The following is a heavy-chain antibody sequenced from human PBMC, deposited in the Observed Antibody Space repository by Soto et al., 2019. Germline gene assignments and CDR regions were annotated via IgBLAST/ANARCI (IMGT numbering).Heavy chain of an antibody. J-gene: IGHJ6*02. CDR1: GYSFTCYW. Sequence: GESLKISCKGSGYSFTCYWIGWVRQMPGKGLEWMGIIYPGDSDTRYSPSFQGQVTISANKSISTAYLQWSSLKASDTAMYYCARHYCSSTSCYPVYYYYYGMDVWGQGTTVTVSS. V-gene: IGHV5-51*01. CDR2: IYPGDSDT. CDR3: ARHYCSSTSCYPVYYYYYGMDV. D-gene: IGHD2-2*01.